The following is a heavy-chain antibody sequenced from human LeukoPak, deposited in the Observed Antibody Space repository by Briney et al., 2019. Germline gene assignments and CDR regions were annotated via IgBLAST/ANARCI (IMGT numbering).Heavy chain of an antibody. CDR2: ISAYNGNT. D-gene: IGHD6-13*01. CDR1: GYTFTSYG. J-gene: IGHJ6*03. CDR3: ARRPSYSSSAQRPNYYYYMDV. Sequence: ASVKVSCKAAGYTFTSYGISWVRQAPGQGLEWMGWISAYNGNTNYAQKLQGRVTMTTDTSTSTAYMELRSLRSDDTAVYYCARRPSYSSSAQRPNYYYYMDVWGKGTTLTVSS. V-gene: IGHV1-18*01.